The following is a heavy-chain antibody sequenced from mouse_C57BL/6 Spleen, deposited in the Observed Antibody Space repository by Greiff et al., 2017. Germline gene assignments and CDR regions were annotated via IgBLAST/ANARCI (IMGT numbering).Heavy chain of an antibody. J-gene: IGHJ3*01. Sequence: DVHLVESGGGLVQPGGSLSLSCAASGFTFTDYYMSWVRQPPGKALEWLGFIRNKANGYTTEYSASVKGRFTISRDNSQSILYLQMNALRAEDSATYYCARSSGTGFAYWGQGTLVTVSA. V-gene: IGHV7-3*01. D-gene: IGHD4-1*01. CDR1: GFTFTDYY. CDR3: ARSSGTGFAY. CDR2: IRNKANGYTT.